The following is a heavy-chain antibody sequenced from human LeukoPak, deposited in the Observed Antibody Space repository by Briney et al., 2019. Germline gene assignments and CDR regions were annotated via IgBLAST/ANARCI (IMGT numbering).Heavy chain of an antibody. CDR2: IYTSGST. Sequence: PSQTLSLTCTVSGGSISSGSYYWSWIRQPAGKGLEWIGRIYTSGSTNYNPPLKSRVTISVDTSKNQFSLQLSSVTAADTAVYYCARDQGWYYDSSWVFDYWGQGTLVTVSS. CDR1: GGSISSGSYY. D-gene: IGHD3-22*01. J-gene: IGHJ4*02. V-gene: IGHV4-61*02. CDR3: ARDQGWYYDSSWVFDY.